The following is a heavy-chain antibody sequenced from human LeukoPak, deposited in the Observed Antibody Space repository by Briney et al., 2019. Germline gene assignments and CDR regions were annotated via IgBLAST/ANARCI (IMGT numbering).Heavy chain of an antibody. D-gene: IGHD1-26*01. CDR3: ARPGIVGATKSYFED. V-gene: IGHV5-51*01. CDR2: TYPGDPDT. Sequence: GESLKISCKGSGYSFTSYWIGWVRQMPGKGLEWMGITYPGDPDTRYSPSFQGQVTISADRSISTAYLQWSSLKASDTAMYYCARPGIVGATKSYFEDWGQGTLVTVSS. J-gene: IGHJ4*02. CDR1: GYSFTSYW.